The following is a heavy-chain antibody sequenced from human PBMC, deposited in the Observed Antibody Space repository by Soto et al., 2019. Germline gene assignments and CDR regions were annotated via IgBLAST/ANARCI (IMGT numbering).Heavy chain of an antibody. CDR3: ASSIATLRYYYFDY. CDR2: ISSSGSTI. Sequence: EVQLVESGGGLVQPGGSLRLSCAASGFTFSSYEMNWVRQAPGKGLEWVSYISSSGSTIYYADSVKGRFTISRDNAKNSLYLQMNSLRAEDTAVYYCASSIATLRYYYFDYWGQGTLVTVSS. V-gene: IGHV3-48*03. J-gene: IGHJ4*02. CDR1: GFTFSSYE. D-gene: IGHD1-1*01.